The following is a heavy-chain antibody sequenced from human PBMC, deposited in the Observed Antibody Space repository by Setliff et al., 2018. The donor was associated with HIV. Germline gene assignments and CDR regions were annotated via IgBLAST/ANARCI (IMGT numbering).Heavy chain of an antibody. J-gene: IGHJ4*02. V-gene: IGHV3-66*02. D-gene: IGHD3-3*01. CDR3: ARVRLYNTALDY. CDR2: IYSGGST. CDR1: GFTVSTYY. Sequence: GGSLRLSCAASGFTVSTYYMSWVRQAQGKGLEWVSTIYSGGSTYHADSVKGRFTLSRDTSKNTLFLQMNSLRPEDAAVYYCARVRLYNTALDYWGQGTLVTVSS.